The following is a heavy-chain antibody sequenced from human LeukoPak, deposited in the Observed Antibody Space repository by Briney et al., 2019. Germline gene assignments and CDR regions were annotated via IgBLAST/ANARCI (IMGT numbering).Heavy chain of an antibody. CDR2: IDPHSGGT. J-gene: IGHJ5*02. CDR3: ARVRVTERDNWFDP. Sequence: ASVKVSCKASGYTFIDYYIHWVRQAPGQGLEWMGCIDPHSGGTKYAQKLQGRVTMTRDTSISTAYMELSRLRSDDTTVFYCARVRVTERDNWFDPWGQGTLVTVSS. V-gene: IGHV1-2*02. CDR1: GYTFIDYY. D-gene: IGHD5-18*01.